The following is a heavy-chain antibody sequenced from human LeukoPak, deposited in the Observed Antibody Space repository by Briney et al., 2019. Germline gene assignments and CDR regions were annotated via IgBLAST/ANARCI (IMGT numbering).Heavy chain of an antibody. J-gene: IGHJ4*02. V-gene: IGHV3-48*01. CDR3: ARGIDGSYSDYFDY. CDR2: ISSSSSTI. D-gene: IGHD1-26*01. CDR1: GFTFSSYS. Sequence: AGGSLRLSCAASGFTFSSYSMNWVRQAPGKGLEWVSYISSSSSTIYYADSVKGRFTISRDNAKNSLYLQMNSLRAEDTAVYYCARGIDGSYSDYFDYWGQGTLVTVSS.